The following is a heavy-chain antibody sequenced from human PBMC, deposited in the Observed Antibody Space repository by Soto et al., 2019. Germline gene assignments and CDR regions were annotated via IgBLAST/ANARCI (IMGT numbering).Heavy chain of an antibody. CDR1: GDSVSSNSAA. V-gene: IGHV6-1*01. D-gene: IGHD6-19*01. CDR3: AREESGGSGWYVGFQH. Sequence: SQTLSLTCAISGDSVSSNSAAWNWIRQSPSRGLEWLGRTYYMSKWYNDYAVSVKSRIIINPDTSKNQFSLQLISVTPEDTAVYYCAREESGGSGWYVGFQHWGQGTLVTVSS. CDR2: TYYMSKWYN. J-gene: IGHJ1*01.